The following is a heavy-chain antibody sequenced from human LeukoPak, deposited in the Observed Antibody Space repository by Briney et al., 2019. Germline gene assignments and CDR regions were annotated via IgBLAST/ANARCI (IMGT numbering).Heavy chain of an antibody. Sequence: GGSLRLPCAASGFTFSSYWMSWVRQAPGKGLEWVANIKQDGSEKYYVDSVKGRFTISRDNAKNSLYLQTNSLRAEDTAVYYCARCGRYYYSMDVWGQGTTVTVSS. J-gene: IGHJ6*02. CDR2: IKQDGSEK. CDR1: GFTFSSYW. CDR3: ARCGRYYYSMDV. V-gene: IGHV3-7*01.